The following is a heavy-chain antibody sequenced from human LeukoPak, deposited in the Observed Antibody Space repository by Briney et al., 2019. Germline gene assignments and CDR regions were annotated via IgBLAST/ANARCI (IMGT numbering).Heavy chain of an antibody. V-gene: IGHV3-23*01. CDR1: GFTFRSHA. CDR3: AKDFRIGYSAHFDY. D-gene: IGHD2-21*01. CDR2: IYENGGTT. J-gene: IGHJ4*02. Sequence: GGSLRLSCVGSGFTFRSHAMSWVRQAPEEGLEFVSGIYENGGTTYYADSVKGRFSISRDNSKDTLYLQMDSLRGEDTAVYYCAKDFRIGYSAHFDYWGQGALVTVSS.